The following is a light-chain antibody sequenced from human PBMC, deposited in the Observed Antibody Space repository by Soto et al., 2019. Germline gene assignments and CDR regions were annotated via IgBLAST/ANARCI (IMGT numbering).Light chain of an antibody. CDR3: QQYYSTPVT. CDR2: WAS. V-gene: IGKV4-1*01. Sequence: DIVMTQSPDSLAVSLGERATINCKSSLSLLYSSNNKNYLAWYQQKPGQPPKLLIYWASTRESGVPDRFSGSGSGTDFPLTISSLQAEDVAVYYCQQYYSTPVTFGPGTRLEIK. J-gene: IGKJ5*01. CDR1: LSLLYSSNNKNY.